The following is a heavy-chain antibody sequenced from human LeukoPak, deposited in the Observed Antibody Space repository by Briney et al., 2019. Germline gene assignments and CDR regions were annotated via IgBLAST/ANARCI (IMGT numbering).Heavy chain of an antibody. CDR3: TRPYYYDSSGSPDY. V-gene: IGHV4-38-2*02. Sequence: PSETLSLTCTVSAYSISSGYYWGWIRQPPGKGLECIGTIYHSGSTYYNPSLKSRVTISVDTSKNQFSLKLSSVTAADTAVYYCTRPYYYDSSGSPDYWGQGTLVTVSS. CDR2: IYHSGST. D-gene: IGHD3-22*01. CDR1: AYSISSGYY. J-gene: IGHJ4*02.